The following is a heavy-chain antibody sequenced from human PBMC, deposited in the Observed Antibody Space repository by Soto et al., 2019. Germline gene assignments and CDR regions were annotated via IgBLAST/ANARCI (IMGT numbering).Heavy chain of an antibody. Sequence: QVQLVQSGAEVKKPGSSVKVSCKASGGTFSSYAISWVRQAPGQGLEWMGGIIPIFGTANYXXXXQXRVXXXXXXXXXXXXXXXXXXXXXXXXXXYXXRXXGIQLTNXXDPWGQGTLVTVSS. CDR3: XRXXGIQLTNXXDP. CDR1: GGTFSSYA. CDR2: IIPIFGTA. J-gene: IGHJ5*02. V-gene: IGHV1-69*01. D-gene: IGHD5-18*01.